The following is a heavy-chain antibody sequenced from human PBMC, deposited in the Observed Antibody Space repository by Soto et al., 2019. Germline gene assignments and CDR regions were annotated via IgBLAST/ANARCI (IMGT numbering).Heavy chain of an antibody. J-gene: IGHJ6*02. CDR3: ATGGDCSGGSCYYYYGMDV. CDR2: IIPIFGTA. V-gene: IGHV1-69*13. Sequence: SVKVSCKASGGTFSSYAISWVRQAPGQGLEWMGGIIPIFGTANYAQKFQGRVTITADESTSTAYMELSSLRSEDTAVYYCATGGDCSGGSCYYYYGMDVWGQGTTVTVSS. CDR1: GGTFSSYA. D-gene: IGHD2-15*01.